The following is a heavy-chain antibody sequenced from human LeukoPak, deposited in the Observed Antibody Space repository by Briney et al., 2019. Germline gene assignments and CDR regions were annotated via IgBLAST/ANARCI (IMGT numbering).Heavy chain of an antibody. V-gene: IGHV3-23*01. Sequence: PGGSLRLSCEASGFTFSSYALSWVRQAPGKGLEWVSVITNSGRATNYADSVMGRFPISRDNARNSLFLQMNSLRAEDTAVYYCARDLRYCSSASCSENGAFDIWGQGTMVTVSS. CDR2: ITNSGRAT. J-gene: IGHJ3*02. CDR3: ARDLRYCSSASCSENGAFDI. CDR1: GFTFSSYA. D-gene: IGHD2-2*01.